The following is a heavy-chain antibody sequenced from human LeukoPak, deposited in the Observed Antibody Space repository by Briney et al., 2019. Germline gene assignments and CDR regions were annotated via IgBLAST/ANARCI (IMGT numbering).Heavy chain of an antibody. CDR3: ARIEPIVYYFDY. V-gene: IGHV1-2*02. CDR1: GYTFTGYY. D-gene: IGHD1-14*01. CDR2: INPNSGGT. Sequence: ASVKVSCKASGYTFTGYYMHWVRPAPGQGLEWMGWINPNSGGTNYAQKFQGRVTMTRGTSISTAYMELSRLRSDDTAVYYCARIEPIVYYFDYWGQGTLVTVSS. J-gene: IGHJ4*02.